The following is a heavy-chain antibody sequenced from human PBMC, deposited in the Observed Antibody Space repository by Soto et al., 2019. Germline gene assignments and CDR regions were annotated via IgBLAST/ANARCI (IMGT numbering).Heavy chain of an antibody. Sequence: ASVKVSCKTSGGTFSRHAINWVRQAPGQRLEWMGVIIPMFGTTNYAQKFKGRVTISADESTSTAYMELSSLRSEDAAVYYCARAAIHGSSWYFWFDPWGQATLVTVSS. V-gene: IGHV1-69*13. CDR3: ARAAIHGSSWYFWFDP. CDR1: GGTFSRHA. D-gene: IGHD6-13*01. J-gene: IGHJ5*02. CDR2: IIPMFGTT.